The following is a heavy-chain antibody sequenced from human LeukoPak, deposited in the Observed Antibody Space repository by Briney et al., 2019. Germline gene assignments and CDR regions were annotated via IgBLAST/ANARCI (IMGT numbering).Heavy chain of an antibody. D-gene: IGHD3-9*01. CDR1: GFTFSSYG. CDR2: INSDGRST. Sequence: GGSLRLSCAASGFTFSSYGMHWVRQAPGKGLVWVSRINSDGRSTSYADSVKGRFTISRDNAKNTLYLQMNSLRAEDTAVYYCARGADTGYSSDYWGQGTLVTVSS. CDR3: ARGADTGYSSDY. J-gene: IGHJ4*02. V-gene: IGHV3-74*01.